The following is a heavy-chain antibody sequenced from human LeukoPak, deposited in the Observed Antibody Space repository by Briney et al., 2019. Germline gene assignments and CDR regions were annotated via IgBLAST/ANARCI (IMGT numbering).Heavy chain of an antibody. V-gene: IGHV4-59*08. CDR3: ARQLGVAGFGY. CDR1: GGSISSYY. Sequence: SETLSLTCTVSGGSISSYYWSWIRQPPGKGLEWIGYIYYSGSTNYNPSLKSRVTISVDTSKNQFSLKLSSVTAADTAVYYCARQLGVAGFGYWGQGTLVTVSS. D-gene: IGHD6-19*01. CDR2: IYYSGST. J-gene: IGHJ4*02.